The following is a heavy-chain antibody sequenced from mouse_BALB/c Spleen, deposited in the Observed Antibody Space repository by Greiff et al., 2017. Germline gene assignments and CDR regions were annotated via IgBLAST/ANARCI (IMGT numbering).Heavy chain of an antibody. CDR3: ARHGVYDGFFDY. Sequence: EVMLVESGGGLVQPGGSLKLSCAASGFTFSSYTMSWVRQTPEKRLEWVAYISNGGGSTYYPDTVKGRFTISRDNAKNTLYLQMSSLKSEDTAMYYCARHGVYDGFFDYWGQGTTLTVSS. CDR2: ISNGGGST. D-gene: IGHD2-3*01. J-gene: IGHJ2*01. V-gene: IGHV5-12-2*01. CDR1: GFTFSSYT.